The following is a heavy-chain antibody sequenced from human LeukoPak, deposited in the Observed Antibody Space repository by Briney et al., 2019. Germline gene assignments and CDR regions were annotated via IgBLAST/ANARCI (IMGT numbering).Heavy chain of an antibody. CDR1: GGSISSYY. V-gene: IGHV4-59*08. J-gene: IGHJ3*02. Sequence: SETLSLTCTVSGGSISSYYWSWIRQPPGEGPEWIAYIYYSGSTDYNPPLKSRVTISLDTSKNQFSLKLSSVTAADTAVYYCARHDPIVGTPDAFDIWGQGTMVTVSS. D-gene: IGHD1-26*01. CDR2: IYYSGST. CDR3: ARHDPIVGTPDAFDI.